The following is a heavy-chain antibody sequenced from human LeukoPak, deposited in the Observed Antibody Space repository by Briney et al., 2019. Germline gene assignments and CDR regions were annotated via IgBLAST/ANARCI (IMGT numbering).Heavy chain of an antibody. J-gene: IGHJ4*02. CDR1: GYSFTNNW. D-gene: IGHD5-18*01. CDR2: INPGDSDT. Sequence: GESLKISCKGSGYSFTNNWIGWVRQMPGKGLEWMAIINPGDSDTRISPSFQGQGTISVDKSINTAYLQWRSLKASDTATYFCARPETNTVMITYWGQGTLVTVSS. V-gene: IGHV5-51*01. CDR3: ARPETNTVMITY.